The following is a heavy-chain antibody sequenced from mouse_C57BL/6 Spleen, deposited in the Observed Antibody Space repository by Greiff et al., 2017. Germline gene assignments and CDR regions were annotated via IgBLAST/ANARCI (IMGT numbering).Heavy chain of an antibody. V-gene: IGHV1-15*01. CDR2: IDPETGGT. J-gene: IGHJ3*01. Sequence: QVQLQQSGAELVRPGASVTLSCKASGYTFTDYEMHWVKQTPVHGLEWIGAIDPETGGTAYNQKFKGKAILTADKSSSTAYMERRSLTSEDSAVXYCTREGGNSFAYWGQGTLVTVSA. D-gene: IGHD2-1*01. CDR3: TREGGNSFAY. CDR1: GYTFTDYE.